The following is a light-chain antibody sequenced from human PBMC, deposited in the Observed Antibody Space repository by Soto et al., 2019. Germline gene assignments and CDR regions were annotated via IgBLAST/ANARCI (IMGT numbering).Light chain of an antibody. Sequence: QSALTQPASVSGSPGQSITISCTGTSSDVGGYNFVSWYQQHPGKAPELMIYDVSYRPSGVSNRFSGSKSGNTASLTISGLQAEDEADYFCSSYTVSTTLYVFGPGTKLTVL. CDR2: DVS. V-gene: IGLV2-14*01. J-gene: IGLJ1*01. CDR1: SSDVGGYNF. CDR3: SSYTVSTTLYV.